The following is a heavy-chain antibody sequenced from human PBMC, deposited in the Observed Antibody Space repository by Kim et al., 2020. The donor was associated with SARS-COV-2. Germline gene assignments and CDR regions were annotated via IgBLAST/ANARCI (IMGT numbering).Heavy chain of an antibody. J-gene: IGHJ5*02. Sequence: SETLSLTCAVYGGSFSGYYWSWIRQPPGKGLEWIGEINQSGSTNYNPSLKSRVTISVDTSKNQFSLKLSSVTAADTAVYYCARGNYITMIVVVIGNWFDP. CDR1: GGSFSGYY. V-gene: IGHV4-34*01. CDR2: INQSGST. CDR3: ARGNYITMIVVVIGNWFDP. D-gene: IGHD3-22*01.